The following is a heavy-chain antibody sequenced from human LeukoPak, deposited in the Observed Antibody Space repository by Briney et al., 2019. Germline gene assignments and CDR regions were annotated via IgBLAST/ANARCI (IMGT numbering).Heavy chain of an antibody. V-gene: IGHV3-48*03. CDR2: ISSSGSGGNT. CDR1: GVTLSNYA. J-gene: IGHJ4*02. Sequence: PGGSLRLSCVASGVTLSNYAMSWARQAPGKGLEWVSGISSSGSGGNTYYADSVKGRFTITRDNARNSLFLQMNNLRAEDTAVYYCAREDGYCSGANCYSYFDSWGQGTLVTVSS. D-gene: IGHD2-15*01. CDR3: AREDGYCSGANCYSYFDS.